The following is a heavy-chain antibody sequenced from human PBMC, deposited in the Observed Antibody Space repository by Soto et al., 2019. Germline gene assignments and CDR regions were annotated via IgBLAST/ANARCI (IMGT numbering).Heavy chain of an antibody. V-gene: IGHV3-21*01. J-gene: IGHJ3*02. Sequence: GGSLRLSCAASGFTFSSYSMNWVRQAPGKGLEWVSSISSSSSYIYYADSVKGRFTISRDNAKNSLYLQMNSLRAEDTAVYYCAREIVAGPRSDAFDIWGQGTMVTVSS. CDR1: GFTFSSYS. CDR3: AREIVAGPRSDAFDI. D-gene: IGHD5-12*01. CDR2: ISSSSSYI.